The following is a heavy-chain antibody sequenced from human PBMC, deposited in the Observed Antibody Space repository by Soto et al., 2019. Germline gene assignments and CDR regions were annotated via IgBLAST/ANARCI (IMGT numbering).Heavy chain of an antibody. V-gene: IGHV1-69*06. D-gene: IGHD3-22*01. CDR2: IIPIFGTA. J-gene: IGHJ4*02. CDR1: GGTFSSYA. Sequence: SVKVSCKASGGTFSSYAISWVRQAPGQGLEWMGGIIPIFGTANYAQKFQGRVTITADKSTSTAYMELSSLRSEDTAVYYCASLDPDYYDSSGYYYPFGYWGQGTLVTVSS. CDR3: ASLDPDYYDSSGYYYPFGY.